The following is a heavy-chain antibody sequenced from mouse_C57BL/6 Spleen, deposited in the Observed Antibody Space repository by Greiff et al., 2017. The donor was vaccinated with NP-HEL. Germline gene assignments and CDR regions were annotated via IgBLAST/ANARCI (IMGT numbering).Heavy chain of an antibody. V-gene: IGHV1-50*01. CDR3: ARSGDYDGGYYYAMDY. Sequence: VQLQQPGAELVKPGASVKLSCKASGYTFTSYWMPWVKQRPGQGLEWIGEIDPSDSYTNYNQKFKGKATLTVDTSSSTAYMQLSSLTSEDSAVYYCARSGDYDGGYYYAMDYWGQGTSVTVSS. J-gene: IGHJ4*01. D-gene: IGHD2-4*01. CDR1: GYTFTSYW. CDR2: IDPSDSYT.